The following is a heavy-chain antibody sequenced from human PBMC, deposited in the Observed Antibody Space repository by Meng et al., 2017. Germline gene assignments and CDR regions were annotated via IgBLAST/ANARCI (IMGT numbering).Heavy chain of an antibody. CDR1: GFTFSSYS. Sequence: ESLKISCAASGFTFSSYSMNWVRQPPGKGLEWIGSIYYSGSTYYNPSLKSRVTISVDTSKNQFSLKLSSVTAADTAVYYCARGVVPNWYFDLWGRGTLVTVSS. CDR2: IYYSGST. V-gene: IGHV4-39*07. J-gene: IGHJ2*01. D-gene: IGHD2-15*01. CDR3: ARGVVPNWYFDL.